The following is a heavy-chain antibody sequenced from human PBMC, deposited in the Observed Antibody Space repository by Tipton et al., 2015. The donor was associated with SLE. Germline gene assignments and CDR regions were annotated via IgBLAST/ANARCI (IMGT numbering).Heavy chain of an antibody. Sequence: VQLVQSGAEVKKPGESLKISCKGSGYSFTSYWISWVRQIPGKGLEWMGRIDPSDSYTNYSPSFQGHVTISADKSISTAYLQWSSLKASDTAMYYCARQFSPSAYGSGSYDSDWGQGTLVTVSS. D-gene: IGHD3-10*01. CDR3: ARQFSPSAYGSGSYDSD. J-gene: IGHJ4*02. CDR2: IDPSDSYT. V-gene: IGHV5-10-1*01. CDR1: GYSFTSYW.